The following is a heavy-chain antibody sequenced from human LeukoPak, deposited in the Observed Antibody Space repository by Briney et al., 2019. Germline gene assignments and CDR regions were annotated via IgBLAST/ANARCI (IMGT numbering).Heavy chain of an antibody. CDR1: GFAFNIYS. D-gene: IGHD1-26*01. V-gene: IGHV3-48*02. CDR2: ISSRSDTI. J-gene: IGHJ4*02. CDR3: AREQSYLIDY. Sequence: GGSLRLSCAASGFAFNIYSMNWVRQSPGKGLEWISYISSRSDTIYYADSVKGRFTISRDNAKNSLYLQMNSLGDEDTAVYYCAREQSYLIDYWGQGTLVTVSS.